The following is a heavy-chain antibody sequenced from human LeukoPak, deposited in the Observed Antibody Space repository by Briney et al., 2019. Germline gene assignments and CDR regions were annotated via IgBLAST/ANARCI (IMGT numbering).Heavy chain of an antibody. D-gene: IGHD2-15*01. CDR1: GYTLTELS. CDR3: ARALGYCSGGSCYHHNWFDP. CDR2: FDPEDGET. V-gene: IGHV1-24*01. J-gene: IGHJ5*02. Sequence: GASVKVSCKVSGYTLTELSMHWVRQAPGKGLEWMGGFDPEDGETIYAQKFQGRVTMTEDTSTDTAYMELSSLRSEDTAVYYCARALGYCSGGSCYHHNWFDPWGQGTLVTVSS.